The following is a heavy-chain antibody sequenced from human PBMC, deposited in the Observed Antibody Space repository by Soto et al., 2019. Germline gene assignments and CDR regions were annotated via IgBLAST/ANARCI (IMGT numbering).Heavy chain of an antibody. Sequence: SETLSLTCTVSGDSFSSYYWTWIRQPPGKRLEWVAYIFHTGNANYNPSLKSRVTISVDTSKNQFSLKLRSVTPADTAVYYCAALDGALDYWGPGTLVTVSS. J-gene: IGHJ4*02. D-gene: IGHD3-10*01. CDR2: IFHTGNA. CDR1: GDSFSSYY. CDR3: AALDGALDY. V-gene: IGHV4-59*01.